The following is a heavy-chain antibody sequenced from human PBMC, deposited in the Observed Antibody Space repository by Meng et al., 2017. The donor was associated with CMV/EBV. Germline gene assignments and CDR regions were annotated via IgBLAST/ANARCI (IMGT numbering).Heavy chain of an antibody. D-gene: IGHD3-3*01. Sequence: QVQLVQSGDEVKKPGASVKVSCKASGYTFTGYGIHWVRQAPGQRLEWMGWINAGDGNRKYSQKFQDRVTITRDTSASTAYMELSSLRSEDTAVYYCARGNGVAHDYWGQGTLVTVSS. V-gene: IGHV1-3*01. CDR1: GYTFTGYG. J-gene: IGHJ4*02. CDR3: ARGNGVAHDY. CDR2: INAGDGNR.